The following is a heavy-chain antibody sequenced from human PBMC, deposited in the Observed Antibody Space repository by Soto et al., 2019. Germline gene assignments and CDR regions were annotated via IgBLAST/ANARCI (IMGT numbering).Heavy chain of an antibody. CDR2: VNLNTGGT. Sequence: QVQHVQSGAEVKKPGDSVKVSCKASGYSFTGHYMHRVRRAPGQGLEWMGWVNLNTGGTDYAQEFQGGVTLTTDTSIRTVSLEVTRLKFVDTAIYYCARDPSSFLGRVYGMDVWGQATAVTVSS. CDR1: GYSFTGHY. D-gene: IGHD7-27*01. V-gene: IGHV1-2*02. J-gene: IGHJ6*01. CDR3: ARDPSSFLGRVYGMDV.